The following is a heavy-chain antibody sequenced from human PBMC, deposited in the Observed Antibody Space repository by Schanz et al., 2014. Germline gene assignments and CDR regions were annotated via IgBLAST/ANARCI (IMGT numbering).Heavy chain of an antibody. CDR1: GFSFTTYA. J-gene: IGHJ4*02. V-gene: IGHV3-23*01. D-gene: IGHD1-1*01. Sequence: EVQLLESGGGLVQPGGSLRLSCASSGFSFTTYAMSWVRQAPGKGLEWVAAITTAGTKMYYAESVKGRFTISRDNSKNTLYLQMNSLRAEDTAVYFCAKIERNEDWGQGTLVTVSS. CDR2: ITTAGTKM. CDR3: AKIERNED.